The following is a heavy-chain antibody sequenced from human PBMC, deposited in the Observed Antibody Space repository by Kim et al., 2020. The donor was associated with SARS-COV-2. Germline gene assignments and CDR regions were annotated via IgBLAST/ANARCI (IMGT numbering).Heavy chain of an antibody. D-gene: IGHD3-3*01. J-gene: IGHJ6*02. V-gene: IGHV3-23*01. Sequence: AASVRGRFTISRDNSENTLYLQMNSLRAEDTAVYYCARTLYTYYYSAMDVWGQGTAVTVS. CDR3: ARTLYTYYYSAMDV.